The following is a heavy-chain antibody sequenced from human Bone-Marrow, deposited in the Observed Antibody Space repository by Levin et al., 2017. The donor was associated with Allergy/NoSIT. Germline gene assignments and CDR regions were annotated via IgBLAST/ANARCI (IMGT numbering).Heavy chain of an antibody. J-gene: IGHJ4*02. V-gene: IGHV4-34*01. CDR2: IDDSGRA. CDR1: GGSFRSYS. D-gene: IGHD2-15*01. Sequence: SQTLSLTCAVYGGSFRSYSWTWIRQSPGKGLEWVGEIDDSGRAKYNESLQSRVAMSVDTSKKQFSLKLSSVTAADTAMYYCARGRLFCSGGSCYWSHYFDYWGQGTLVTVSS. CDR3: ARGRLFCSGGSCYWSHYFDY.